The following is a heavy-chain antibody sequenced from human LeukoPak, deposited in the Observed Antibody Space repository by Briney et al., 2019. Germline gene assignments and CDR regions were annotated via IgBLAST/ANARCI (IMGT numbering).Heavy chain of an antibody. CDR2: ISSSGSTI. D-gene: IGHD3-10*01. J-gene: IGHJ4*02. CDR1: GFTFSSYE. V-gene: IGHV3-48*03. Sequence: GGSLRLFCAASGFTFSSYEMNWVRQAPGKGLEGVSYISSSGSTIYYADSVKGRFTIYRDNAKNSLHLQMNSLRVEDTALYFCARGGSFNNYWGQGTLVTVSA. CDR3: ARGGSFNNY.